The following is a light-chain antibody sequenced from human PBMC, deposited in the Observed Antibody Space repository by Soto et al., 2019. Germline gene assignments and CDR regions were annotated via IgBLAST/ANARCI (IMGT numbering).Light chain of an antibody. Sequence: QSVLTQPPSVSAAPGQKVTISCSGSTSNIGSNYVSWYQQLPGTAPKLLMGENNERPSGIPDRFSGSKSGTSATLGITGLQTGDESDYYCGAWDSSLRAGVFGGGTTVTVL. CDR1: TSNIGSNY. CDR3: GAWDSSLRAGV. V-gene: IGLV1-51*02. J-gene: IGLJ2*01. CDR2: ENN.